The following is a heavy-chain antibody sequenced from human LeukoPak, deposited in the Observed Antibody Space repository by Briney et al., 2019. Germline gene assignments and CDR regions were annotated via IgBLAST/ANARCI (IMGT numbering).Heavy chain of an antibody. Sequence: GGSLRLSCAASGSTFSSHWMHWVRQTPGKGLVWVSRINTDGSGTAYADSVKGRFAISRDNAKNTLYLQMNSLRAEDTAVYYCARGRYYGMDVWGQGTTVTVSS. CDR1: GSTFSSHW. CDR2: INTDGSGT. V-gene: IGHV3-74*01. CDR3: ARGRYYGMDV. J-gene: IGHJ6*02.